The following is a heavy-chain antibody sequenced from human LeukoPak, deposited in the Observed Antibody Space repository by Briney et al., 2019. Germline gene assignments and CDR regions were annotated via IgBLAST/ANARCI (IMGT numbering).Heavy chain of an antibody. V-gene: IGHV3-23*01. J-gene: IGHJ5*02. D-gene: IGHD2-2*01. Sequence: GGSLRLSCAAPGFTFSSYAMSWVRQAPGKGLEWVSAISGSGGSTYYADSVKGRFTISRDNSKNTLYLQMNSLRAEDTAVYYCATEFRQLYIVVVPAALPGDNWFDPWGQGTLVTVSS. CDR3: ATEFRQLYIVVVPAALPGDNWFDP. CDR2: ISGSGGST. CDR1: GFTFSSYA.